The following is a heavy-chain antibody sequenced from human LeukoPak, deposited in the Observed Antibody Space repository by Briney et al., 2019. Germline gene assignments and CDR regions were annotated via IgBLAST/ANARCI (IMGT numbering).Heavy chain of an antibody. J-gene: IGHJ4*02. D-gene: IGHD6-6*01. CDR2: IYHSGST. Sequence: SETLSLTCIVSGGSISSYYWSWIRQPPGKGLEWIGHIYHSGSTNYNPSLKSRVTILVDTSKNQFSLKLSSVTAADTAVYYCARGRQLVRDYFDYWGQGTLVTVSS. V-gene: IGHV4-59*12. CDR3: ARGRQLVRDYFDY. CDR1: GGSISSYY.